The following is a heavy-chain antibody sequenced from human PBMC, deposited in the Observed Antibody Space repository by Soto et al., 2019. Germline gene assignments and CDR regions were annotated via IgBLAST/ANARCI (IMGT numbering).Heavy chain of an antibody. Sequence: QVQLVQSGAELKKPGASVKVSCKASGYTFSNYDMNWVRQATGQGPEWIGWLNPNNGDTGYAQKFQGRVTLTTDISTTTTYMELTSLRSEDTAMYYCANVSGRGSAVDFDFWGQGTLITVSS. CDR2: LNPNNGDT. D-gene: IGHD2-15*01. CDR3: ANVSGRGSAVDFDF. J-gene: IGHJ4*02. CDR1: GYTFSNYD. V-gene: IGHV1-8*01.